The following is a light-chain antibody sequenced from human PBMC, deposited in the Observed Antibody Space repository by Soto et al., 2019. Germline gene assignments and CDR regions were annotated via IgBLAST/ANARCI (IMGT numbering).Light chain of an antibody. Sequence: QSALTQPASVSGSPGQSITISCTGTSSDVGGYNYVSWYQQHPGKAPKLMIYDVSSRPSGVSNRFSGSKSGNTASLTISGLQAEDEADYYCSSYTGSSTLHVVFGGGTQLTVL. CDR2: DVS. CDR3: SSYTGSSTLHVV. CDR1: SSDVGGYNY. V-gene: IGLV2-14*01. J-gene: IGLJ2*01.